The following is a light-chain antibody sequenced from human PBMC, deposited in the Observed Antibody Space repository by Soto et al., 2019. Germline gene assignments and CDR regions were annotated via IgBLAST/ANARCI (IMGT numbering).Light chain of an antibody. CDR3: SSYTSISFYV. CDR2: EVT. CDR1: SSDVGAYNY. V-gene: IGLV2-14*01. J-gene: IGLJ1*01. Sequence: QSVLTQPASVSGSPGQSITISCTGASSDVGAYNYVSWYQQHPGKAPKLMIYEVTNRPSGVSSRFPGSKSDNTASLTISGLQAEDEADYYCSSYTSISFYVCGTGTKGTVL.